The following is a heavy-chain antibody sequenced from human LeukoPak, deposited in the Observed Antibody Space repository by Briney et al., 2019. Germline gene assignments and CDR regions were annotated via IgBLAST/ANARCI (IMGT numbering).Heavy chain of an antibody. CDR3: ARNMNAFDI. Sequence: PSQTLSLTCTVSGGSISSGSYYWSWIRQPAGKGLEWIGRIYTSGSTNYNPSLKSRGTISVDTSKNQFSLKLSYVTAADTAVYYCARNMNAFDIWGQGTMVTVSS. V-gene: IGHV4-61*02. CDR2: IYTSGST. J-gene: IGHJ3*02. CDR1: GGSISSGSYY.